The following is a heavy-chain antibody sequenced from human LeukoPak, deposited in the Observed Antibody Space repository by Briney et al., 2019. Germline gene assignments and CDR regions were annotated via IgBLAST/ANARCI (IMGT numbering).Heavy chain of an antibody. V-gene: IGHV1-46*01. CDR3: ARGVSPAAEYFQH. D-gene: IGHD6-13*01. Sequence: ASVKVSCKASEYTFTNYYMHWVRQAPGQGLEWMGIINPSGGSTSYAQKFQGRVTMTRDMSTSTVYMELSSLRSEDTAVYYCARGVSPAAEYFQHWGQGTLVTVSS. CDR2: INPSGGST. J-gene: IGHJ1*01. CDR1: EYTFTNYY.